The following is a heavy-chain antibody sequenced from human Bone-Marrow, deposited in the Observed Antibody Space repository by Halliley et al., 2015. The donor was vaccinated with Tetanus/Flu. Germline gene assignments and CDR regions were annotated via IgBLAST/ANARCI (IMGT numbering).Heavy chain of an antibody. V-gene: IGHV3-15*01. CDR1: GFTFRDAW. J-gene: IGHJ6*02. D-gene: IGHD3-16*01. Sequence: SLRLSCAASGFTFRDAWMNWARQAPGKGLEWVGRIKSKTDGGTTDYAAPVKGRFTISKDDSKNTLYLQMNSLKIEDTGVYYCASDVYWGSYGMDAWGQGTTVTVSS. CDR3: ASDVYWGSYGMDA. CDR2: IKSKTDGGTT.